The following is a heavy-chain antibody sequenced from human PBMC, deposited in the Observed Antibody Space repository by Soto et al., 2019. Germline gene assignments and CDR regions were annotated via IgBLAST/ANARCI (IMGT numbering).Heavy chain of an antibody. J-gene: IGHJ6*02. CDR2: IKSKTDGGTT. CDR3: ASQAVTSFYGMDV. V-gene: IGHV3-15*01. D-gene: IGHD3-16*01. CDR1: GFTFSNAW. Sequence: GGSLRLSCAASGFTFSNAWMSWVRQAPGKGLEWVGRIKSKTDGGTTDYAAPVKGRFTISRDDSKNTLYLQMNSLRAEDTAVYYCASQAVTSFYGMDVWGQGTTVTVSS.